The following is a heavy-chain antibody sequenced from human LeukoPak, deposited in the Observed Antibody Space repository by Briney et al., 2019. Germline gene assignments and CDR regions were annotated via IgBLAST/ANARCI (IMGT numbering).Heavy chain of an antibody. CDR1: GFTFSDHY. CDR3: VGYSGYDPEREDSAFDI. V-gene: IGHV3-72*01. J-gene: IGHJ3*02. Sequence: GGSLRLSCAASGFTFSDHYMDWVRQAPGEGLEWVGRTRNKANSYTTEYAASVKGRFTISRDDSKNSLYLQMNSLKTEDTAVYYCVGYSGYDPEREDSAFDIWGQGTMVTVSS. CDR2: TRNKANSYTT. D-gene: IGHD5-12*01.